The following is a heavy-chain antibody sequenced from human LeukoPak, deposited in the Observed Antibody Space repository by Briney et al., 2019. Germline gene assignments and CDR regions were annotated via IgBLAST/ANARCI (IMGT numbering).Heavy chain of an antibody. CDR2: IFHSGST. Sequence: SETLSLTCTVSGGSISSSSYYWGWIRQPPGKGLEWIGSIFHSGSTYYNPSLKSRVTISVDTSKNQFSLKLSSVTAADTAVYYCARANYYDTSGYSRGAFDIWGQGTMVTVSS. J-gene: IGHJ3*02. V-gene: IGHV4-39*07. CDR1: GGSISSSSYY. D-gene: IGHD3-22*01. CDR3: ARANYYDTSGYSRGAFDI.